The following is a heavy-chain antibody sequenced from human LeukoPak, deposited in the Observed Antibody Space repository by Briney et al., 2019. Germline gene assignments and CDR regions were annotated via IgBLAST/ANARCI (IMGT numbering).Heavy chain of an antibody. CDR2: MKQNGREA. CDR1: GFTFSNYW. J-gene: IGHJ4*02. Sequence: GGSLRLSCAASGFTFSNYWMTWVRQAPGKGLEWVAHMKQNGREAYYVDSVKGRFTISRDNAKNSLFLQMNSLRAEDTAVYYCATRSGSGDYYFDYWGQGTLVTVSS. V-gene: IGHV3-7*03. CDR3: ATRSGSGDYYFDY. D-gene: IGHD4-17*01.